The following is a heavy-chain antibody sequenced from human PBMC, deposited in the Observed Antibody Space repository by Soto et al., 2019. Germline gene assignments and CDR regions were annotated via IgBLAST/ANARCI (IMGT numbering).Heavy chain of an antibody. D-gene: IGHD3-10*01. CDR3: AKDVLLWFGELTNWFDP. J-gene: IGHJ5*02. V-gene: IGHV3-23*01. Sequence: GGSLRLSCAASGFNLSSYAMSWVRQAPGKGLEWVSAISGSGGSTYYADSVKGRFTISRDNSKNTLYLQMNSLRAEDTAVYYCAKDVLLWFGELTNWFDPWGQGTLVTVSS. CDR2: ISGSGGST. CDR1: GFNLSSYA.